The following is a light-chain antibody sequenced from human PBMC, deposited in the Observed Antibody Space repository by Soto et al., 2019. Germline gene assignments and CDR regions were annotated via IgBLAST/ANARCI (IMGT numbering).Light chain of an antibody. CDR2: EVS. J-gene: IGLJ2*01. CDR1: SSDVRDYNY. Sequence: QSALTQPPSASGSPGQSVTISCTGTSSDVRDYNYVSWYQQHPGKAPKLMIYEVSKWPSGVPDRFSGSKSGNTASLTVSGLQAEDEADYYCSSYAGSNHFVFGGGTKLTVL. CDR3: SSYAGSNHFV. V-gene: IGLV2-8*01.